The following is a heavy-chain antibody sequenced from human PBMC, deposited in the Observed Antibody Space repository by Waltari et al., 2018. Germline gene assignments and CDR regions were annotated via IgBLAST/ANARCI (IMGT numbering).Heavy chain of an antibody. CDR1: GFTFSSYA. CDR3: AKGDGEWYYFDY. D-gene: IGHD3-10*01. CDR2: SSGSGGST. J-gene: IGHJ4*02. Sequence: EVQLVESGGGLVQPGGSLRLSCAASGFTFSSYAMSWVRQAPGKGLEWSSASSGSGGSTYYADSVKGRFTISRDNSKNTLYLQMNSLRAEDTAVYYCAKGDGEWYYFDYWGQGTLVTVSS. V-gene: IGHV3-23*04.